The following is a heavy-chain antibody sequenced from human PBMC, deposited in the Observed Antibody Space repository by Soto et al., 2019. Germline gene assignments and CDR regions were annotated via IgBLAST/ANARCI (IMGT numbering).Heavy chain of an antibody. CDR2: INAGNGNT. D-gene: IGHD2-8*01. V-gene: IGHV1-3*01. Sequence: ASVKVSCKASGYTVTNYAMHWVRQAPGQSLEWMGWINAGNGNTKYSQKFQGRVTNTRDTSASTAYMELSSLRSEDTAVYYCARDKVSYYYYGMDVWGQGTTVTVSS. J-gene: IGHJ6*02. CDR1: GYTVTNYA. CDR3: ARDKVSYYYYGMDV.